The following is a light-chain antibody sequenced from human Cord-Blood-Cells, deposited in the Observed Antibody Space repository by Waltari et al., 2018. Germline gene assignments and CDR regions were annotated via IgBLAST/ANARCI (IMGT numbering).Light chain of an antibody. Sequence: QSALTQPASVSGSPGQSITISCTGTSSDVGGYNYVSWYHQHPGKAPKLMIYEISNRPSGVSNRFFGSKSGNTASLTISGLQAEDEADYYCSSYTSSSRVFGGGTKLTVL. CDR3: SSYTSSSRV. J-gene: IGLJ3*02. CDR2: EIS. V-gene: IGLV2-14*01. CDR1: SSDVGGYNY.